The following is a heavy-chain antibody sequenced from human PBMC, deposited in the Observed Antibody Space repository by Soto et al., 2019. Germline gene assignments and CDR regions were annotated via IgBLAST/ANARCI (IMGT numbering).Heavy chain of an antibody. Sequence: QVQLVQSGAAVKKPGSSVKVSCKASGGTFSSYAISWVRQAPGQGLEWMGGIIPLFGTANYAQKFQGRGTITADESTSTAYRELSSLRSEDTAVYYCARGTYSSGWYQPFDYWGQGTLVTVSS. CDR2: IIPLFGTA. J-gene: IGHJ4*02. V-gene: IGHV1-69*01. D-gene: IGHD6-19*01. CDR3: ARGTYSSGWYQPFDY. CDR1: GGTFSSYA.